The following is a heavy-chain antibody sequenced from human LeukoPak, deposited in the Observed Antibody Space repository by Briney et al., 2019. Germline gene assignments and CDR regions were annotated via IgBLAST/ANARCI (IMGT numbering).Heavy chain of an antibody. D-gene: IGHD3-10*01. CDR1: GFTFDDYA. J-gene: IGHJ4*02. CDR3: AKDRSYYYGSGSYHPLDS. CDR2: ISWNSGSI. V-gene: IGHV3-9*01. Sequence: PGGSLRLSCAASGFTFDDYAMHWVRLAPGKGLEWVSGISWNSGSIGYADSVKGRFTISRDNAKNSLYLQMNSLRAEDTALYYCAKDRSYYYGSGSYHPLDSWGQGTLVTVSS.